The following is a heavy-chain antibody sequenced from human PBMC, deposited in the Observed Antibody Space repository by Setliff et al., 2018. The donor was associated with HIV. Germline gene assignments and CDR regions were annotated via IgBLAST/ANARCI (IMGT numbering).Heavy chain of an antibody. CDR3: ARDRFRGGVGTGLAEY. Sequence: GESLKISCAASGFTFSSYPMSWVRQSPGKGPEWVSAISDGGSTNYADSVKGRFTISRDNAKNTLYLQMNGLSAEDTAVYYCARDRFRGGVGTGLAEYWGQGTVVTVSS. CDR1: GFTFSSYP. J-gene: IGHJ4*02. V-gene: IGHV3-23*01. CDR2: ISDGGST. D-gene: IGHD3-16*01.